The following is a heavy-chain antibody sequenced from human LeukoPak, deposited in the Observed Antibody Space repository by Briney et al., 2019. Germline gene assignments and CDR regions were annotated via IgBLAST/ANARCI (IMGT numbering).Heavy chain of an antibody. Sequence: GGSLRLSCAASGFTFSDYYMSWIRQAPGKGLEWVPYISSSSSYTNYADSVKGRFTISRDNAKNSLYLQMDSLRAEDTAVYYCARLGSTVTTTRVNDYWGQGTLVTVSS. D-gene: IGHD4-17*01. CDR1: GFTFSDYY. CDR2: ISSSSSYT. J-gene: IGHJ4*02. CDR3: ARLGSTVTTTRVNDY. V-gene: IGHV3-11*06.